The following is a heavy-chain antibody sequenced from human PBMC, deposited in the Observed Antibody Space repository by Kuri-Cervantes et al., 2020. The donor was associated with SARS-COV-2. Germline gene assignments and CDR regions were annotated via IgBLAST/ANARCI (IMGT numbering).Heavy chain of an antibody. J-gene: IGHJ3*02. D-gene: IGHD6-13*01. V-gene: IGHV3-48*01. CDR2: ISSSSSTI. CDR3: ARCPSSSWYSDAFDI. CDR1: GFTLSSHT. Sequence: GGSLRLSCAASGFTLSSHTMNWVRQAPGKGLEWVSYISSSSSTIYYADSVKGRFTISRDNAKNSLYLQMNSLRAEDTAVYYCARCPSSSWYSDAFDIWGQGTMVTVSS.